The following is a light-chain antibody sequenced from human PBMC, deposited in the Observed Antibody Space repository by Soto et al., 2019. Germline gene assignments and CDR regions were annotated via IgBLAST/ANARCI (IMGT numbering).Light chain of an antibody. CDR3: QQRTDRPPWT. J-gene: IGKJ1*01. Sequence: EIVLTQSPATLSLSPGERATLSCSASQSIGLAIAWYQHKPGQAPRLLIFDASQRATGIPARFRGSGSGRDFTLSISSLEPEDFAVYYCQQRTDRPPWTFGQGTKVESK. CDR1: QSIGLA. V-gene: IGKV3-11*02. CDR2: DAS.